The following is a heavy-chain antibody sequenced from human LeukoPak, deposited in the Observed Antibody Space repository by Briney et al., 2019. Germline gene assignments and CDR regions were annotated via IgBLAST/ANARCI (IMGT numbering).Heavy chain of an antibody. V-gene: IGHV3-74*01. CDR2: IKSDGIT. CDR1: GFTFSTYW. J-gene: IGHJ1*01. D-gene: IGHD3-3*01. CDR3: ARAPSEIGGYYPEYFRH. Sequence: GRSLRLSCAASGFTFSTYWMHWVRQAPGKGLDWLSRIKSDGITNYADSVKGRFSISRDNAKNTLSLQMNSLRPEDTGVYYCARAPSEIGGYYPEYFRHWGQGTVVTVSS.